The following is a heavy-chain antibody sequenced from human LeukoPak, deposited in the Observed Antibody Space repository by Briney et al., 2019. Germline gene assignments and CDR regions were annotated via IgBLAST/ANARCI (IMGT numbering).Heavy chain of an antibody. CDR2: INHSGST. CDR1: GGSSSGYY. Sequence: SETLSLTCAVYGGSSSGYYWSWIRQPPGKGLEWIGEINHSGSTNYNPSLKSRVTISVDTSKNQFSLKLSSVTAADTAVYYCARGPGRITMVRGVIVSWGFDPWGQGTLVTVSS. CDR3: ARGPGRITMVRGVIVSWGFDP. V-gene: IGHV4-34*01. J-gene: IGHJ5*02. D-gene: IGHD3-10*01.